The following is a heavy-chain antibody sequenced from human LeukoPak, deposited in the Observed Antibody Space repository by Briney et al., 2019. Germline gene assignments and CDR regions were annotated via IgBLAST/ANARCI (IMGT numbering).Heavy chain of an antibody. CDR1: GFTFTTYS. D-gene: IGHD2-2*01. Sequence: GGSLRLSCPASGFTFTTYSMNWVRQAPGKGLEWISYISGSSDTIYYPDSVKGRFTISRHNGKDSLYLQMNSLRAEDTAVYYCARALFRYQPVIDAFDIWGQGTMVTVSS. CDR2: ISGSSDTI. J-gene: IGHJ3*02. V-gene: IGHV3-48*01. CDR3: ARALFRYQPVIDAFDI.